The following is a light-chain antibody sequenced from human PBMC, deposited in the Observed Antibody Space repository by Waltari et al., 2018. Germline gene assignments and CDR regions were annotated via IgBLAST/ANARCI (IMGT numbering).Light chain of an antibody. CDR2: KAS. Sequence: DIHMTQSPSTLSASVGDRVTITCRASQRVSTWLAWYQQKPGKAPKLLIYKASSLRSGVPSRFSGSGSGTEFTLTISSLQPDDFATYYCQQYDSYLYTFGQGTKVEIQ. CDR1: QRVSTW. CDR3: QQYDSYLYT. J-gene: IGKJ2*01. V-gene: IGKV1-5*01.